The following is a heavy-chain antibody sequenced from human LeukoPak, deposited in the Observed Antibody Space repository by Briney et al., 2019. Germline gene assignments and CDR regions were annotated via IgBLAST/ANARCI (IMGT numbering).Heavy chain of an antibody. V-gene: IGHV4-39*01. CDR2: IYYSGST. D-gene: IGHD6-19*01. J-gene: IGHJ4*02. CDR3: ARLQSPYSSGNN. Sequence: SETLSLTCTVSGGSISSSSYYWGWIRQPPGKGLEWIGSIYYSGSTYYNPSLKSRVTISVDTSKNQFSLKLSSVTAADTAVYYCARLQSPYSSGNNWGQGTLVTVSS. CDR1: GGSISSSSYY.